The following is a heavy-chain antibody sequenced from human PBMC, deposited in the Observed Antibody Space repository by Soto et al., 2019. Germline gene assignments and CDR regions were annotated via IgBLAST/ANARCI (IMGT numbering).Heavy chain of an antibody. J-gene: IGHJ6*04. CDR1: GGSFSKYG. CDR3: ASGYRGKYGYAMDV. Sequence: QVQLVQSGAEVKMPGSSVRVSCKASGGSFSKYGISWVRQAPGQGLEWMGGIIPMFGIGNYAEKFLGRVTITVYVSMSTTLGALIVPGSVDSDLNFRASGYRGKYGYAMDVWGSGTRVTVPS. CDR2: IIPMFGIG. D-gene: IGHD3-10*01. V-gene: IGHV1-69*01.